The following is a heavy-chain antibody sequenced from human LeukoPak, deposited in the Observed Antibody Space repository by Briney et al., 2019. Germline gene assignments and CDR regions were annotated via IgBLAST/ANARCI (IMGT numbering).Heavy chain of an antibody. D-gene: IGHD2-21*01. CDR2: IIPILGIA. CDR3: ARSRDPDDAFDI. CDR1: GGTFSSYA. Sequence: SVKVSCKASGGTFSSYAISWVRQAPGQGLEWMGRIIPILGIANYAQKFQGRVTITADKSTSTAYMELSSLRSEDTAVYYCARSRDPDDAFDIWGQGTMVTVSS. V-gene: IGHV1-69*04. J-gene: IGHJ3*02.